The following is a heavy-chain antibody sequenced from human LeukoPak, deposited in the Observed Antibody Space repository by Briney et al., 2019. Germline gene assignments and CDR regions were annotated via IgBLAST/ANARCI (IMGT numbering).Heavy chain of an antibody. CDR3: AKMGVDYYDSSGYPAVPWYFDL. CDR2: ISWDSSSL. J-gene: IGHJ2*01. Sequence: PGRSLRLSCAASGLTFDYYAMYWVRQGPGKGLEWVPGISWDSSSLDYADSVKGRFTISRDNAKNSLYLQMNSLRAEETALYYCAKMGVDYYDSSGYPAVPWYFDLWGRGTLVTVSS. CDR1: GLTFDYYA. D-gene: IGHD3-22*01. V-gene: IGHV3-9*01.